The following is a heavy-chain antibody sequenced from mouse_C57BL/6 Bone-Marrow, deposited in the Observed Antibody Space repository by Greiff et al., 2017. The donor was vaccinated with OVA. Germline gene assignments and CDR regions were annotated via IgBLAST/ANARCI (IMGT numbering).Heavy chain of an antibody. D-gene: IGHD1-1*01. V-gene: IGHV6-3*01. CDR3: TGPYYGSRAWFAY. Sequence: EVKVEESGGGLVQPGGSMKLSCVASGFTFSNYWMNWVRQSPEKGLEWVAQIRLKSDNYATHYAESVKGRFTISRDDSKSSVYLQMNNLRAEDTGIYYCTGPYYGSRAWFAYWGQGTLVTVSA. J-gene: IGHJ3*01. CDR2: IRLKSDNYAT. CDR1: GFTFSNYW.